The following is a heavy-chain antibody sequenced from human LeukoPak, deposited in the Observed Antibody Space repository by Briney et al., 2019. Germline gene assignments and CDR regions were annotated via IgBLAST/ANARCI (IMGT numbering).Heavy chain of an antibody. Sequence: AGGSPRLSCVASGFTFSDYGMHWVRQAPGKGLEWVAVIWFDESNKYYADSVKGRFTISRDNSKNTLYLQMNSLRVEDTAVYYCARDFGGDGYNSWGQGTLVTVSS. J-gene: IGHJ4*02. D-gene: IGHD5-24*01. CDR1: GFTFSDYG. V-gene: IGHV3-33*01. CDR2: IWFDESNK. CDR3: ARDFGGDGYNS.